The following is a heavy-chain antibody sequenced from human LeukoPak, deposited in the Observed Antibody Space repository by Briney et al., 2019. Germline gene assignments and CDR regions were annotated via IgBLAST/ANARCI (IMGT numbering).Heavy chain of an antibody. V-gene: IGHV3-7*05. Sequence: GSLRLSCAASGFSFSTYWMTWVRQAPGKGLEWVANINQGGSEKSHVDSVKGRFTISRDNAEKSLYLQMNSLTAEDTAVYYCVRGSSGTVVRGVSWARFDPWGQGTLVTVSS. CDR2: INQGGSEK. D-gene: IGHD3-10*01. CDR3: VRGSSGTVVRGVSWARFDP. J-gene: IGHJ5*02. CDR1: GFSFSTYW.